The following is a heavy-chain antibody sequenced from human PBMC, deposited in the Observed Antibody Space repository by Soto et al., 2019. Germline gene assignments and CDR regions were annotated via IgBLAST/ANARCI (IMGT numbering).Heavy chain of an antibody. CDR2: NYYSGIT. J-gene: IGHJ6*02. Sequence: QVQLQESGPGLVKPSQTLSLTCTVSGGSISSGGYYWTWIRQHPGKGLEWIGYNYYSGITYYNPSPKSRVTISLETSKNHFSLKLSSVTAADTAVYYCARGSSIAGLYYGMDVWGQGTTVTVSS. V-gene: IGHV4-31*03. D-gene: IGHD6-6*01. CDR3: ARGSSIAGLYYGMDV. CDR1: GGSISSGGYY.